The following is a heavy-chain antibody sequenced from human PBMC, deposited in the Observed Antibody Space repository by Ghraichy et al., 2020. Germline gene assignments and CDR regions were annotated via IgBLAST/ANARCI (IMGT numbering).Heavy chain of an antibody. V-gene: IGHV4-59*08. CDR3: ARFHSGYLWYFDL. CDR1: GGSISSYY. D-gene: IGHD3-22*01. Sequence: SETLSLTCTVSGGSISSYYWSWIRQPPGKGLEWIAYIYYSGSINYNPSLKSRVTISVDTSKNQFSLKLSSVTAADTAVYYCARFHSGYLWYFDLWGRGTLVTVSS. CDR2: IYYSGSI. J-gene: IGHJ2*01.